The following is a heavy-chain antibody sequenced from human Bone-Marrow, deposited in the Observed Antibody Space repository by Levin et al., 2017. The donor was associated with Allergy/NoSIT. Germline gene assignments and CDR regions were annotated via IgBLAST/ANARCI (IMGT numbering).Heavy chain of an antibody. CDR1: GASINSTNYY. V-gene: IGHV4-39*07. CDR2: IYYNSYT. CDR3: ARLADNWNVNWFDP. Sequence: PSETLSLTCTVSGASINSTNYYWGWIRQPPGKGLEWIGTIYYNSYTYYNPSLKSRVTISKDTSKNQISLKLSSVTAADTAVYYCARLADNWNVNWFDPWGQGTLVTVSS. D-gene: IGHD1-20*01. J-gene: IGHJ5*02.